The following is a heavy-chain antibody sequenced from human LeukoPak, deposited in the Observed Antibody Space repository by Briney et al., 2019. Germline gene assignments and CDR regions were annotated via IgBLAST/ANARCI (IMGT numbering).Heavy chain of an antibody. D-gene: IGHD2-15*01. CDR3: VYCSGGSCN. J-gene: IGHJ4*02. Sequence: TGGSLRLSCAASGFTFSASWMHWVRQAPGKGLVWVSCINSDESTTTYADSVKGRFTISRDNAKNTLYLQMNSLRAEDTAVYYCVYCSGGSCNWGQGTLVTVSS. CDR2: INSDESTT. CDR1: GFTFSASW. V-gene: IGHV3-74*01.